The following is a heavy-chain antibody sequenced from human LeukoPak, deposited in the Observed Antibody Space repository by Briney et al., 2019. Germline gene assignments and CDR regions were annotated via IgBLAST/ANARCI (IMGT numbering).Heavy chain of an antibody. J-gene: IGHJ6*03. CDR1: GYIFTSYW. Sequence: GESLMISCKGSGYIFTSYWIGWVLQMPGKGLEWMGIIYPGDSDTRYSPSFQGQVTISADKSISTAYLQWSSLKASDTAMYYCARQIAAAGTNYYYYMDVWGKGTTVTVSS. CDR3: ARQIAAAGTNYYYYMDV. CDR2: IYPGDSDT. V-gene: IGHV5-51*01. D-gene: IGHD6-13*01.